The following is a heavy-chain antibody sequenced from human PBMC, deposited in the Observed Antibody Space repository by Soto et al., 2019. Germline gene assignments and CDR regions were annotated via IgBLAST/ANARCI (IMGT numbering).Heavy chain of an antibody. D-gene: IGHD6-19*01. J-gene: IGHJ6*02. CDR3: AKDLGLPSGIAVAPVFYGMDV. Sequence: GGSLRLSCAASGFTFSSYGMHWVRQAPGKGLEWVAVISYDGSNKYYADSVKGRFTISRDNSKNTLYLQMNSLRAEDTAVYYCAKDLGLPSGIAVAPVFYGMDVWGQGTTVTVSS. V-gene: IGHV3-30*18. CDR1: GFTFSSYG. CDR2: ISYDGSNK.